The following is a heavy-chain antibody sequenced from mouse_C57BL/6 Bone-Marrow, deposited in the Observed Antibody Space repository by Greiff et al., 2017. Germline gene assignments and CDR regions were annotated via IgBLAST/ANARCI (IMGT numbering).Heavy chain of an antibody. J-gene: IGHJ2*01. V-gene: IGHV1-50*01. D-gene: IGHD2-3*01. CDR3: AREKIYDGYCDY. CDR1: GYTFTSYW. CDR2: IDPSDSYT. Sequence: QVQLQQPGAELVKPGASVKLSCKASGYTFTSYWMQWVKQRPGQGLEWIGEIDPSDSYTNYNQKFKGKATLTVDTSSSTAYMQLSSLTSEDSAVYYCAREKIYDGYCDYWGQGTTLTVSS.